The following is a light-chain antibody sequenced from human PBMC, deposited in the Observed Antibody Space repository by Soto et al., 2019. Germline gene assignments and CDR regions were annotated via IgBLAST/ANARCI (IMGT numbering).Light chain of an antibody. Sequence: EIVVTQSPATLSVSPGERATLSCRASQSVSNNLAWYQQKPGQAPRLLIYGASTRATGIPARFSGSGSGTEFTLTISSLQSEDFAVYYCQKYNNWWTFGQGTKVDIK. CDR2: GAS. J-gene: IGKJ1*01. CDR1: QSVSNN. V-gene: IGKV3-15*01. CDR3: QKYNNWWT.